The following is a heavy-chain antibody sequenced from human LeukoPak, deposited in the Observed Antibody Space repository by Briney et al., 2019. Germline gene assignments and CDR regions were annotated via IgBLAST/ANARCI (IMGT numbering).Heavy chain of an antibody. CDR1: GVSISSYY. Sequence: PSETLSLTCSVSGVSISSYYWSWIRQPPGKGLEWIGYIYYSGSTNYNPSLKSRVTISVDTSKNQFSLKLSSVTAADTAVYYCARVGGEYYYGSNWFDPWGQGTLVTVSS. CDR3: ARVGGEYYYGSNWFDP. CDR2: IYYSGST. V-gene: IGHV4-59*01. J-gene: IGHJ5*02. D-gene: IGHD3-10*01.